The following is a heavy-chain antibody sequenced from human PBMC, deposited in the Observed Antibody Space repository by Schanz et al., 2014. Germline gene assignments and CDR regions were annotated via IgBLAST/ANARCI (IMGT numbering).Heavy chain of an antibody. CDR1: GFTFSSYA. CDR2: ISYDGNNE. CDR3: ARPFLGYYGDLAY. Sequence: QGQLVESGGGVVQPGRSLRLSCAASGFTFSSYAMHWVRQAPGKGLEWVAVISYDGNNEDYADSVKGRFSISRDNSQNTLYLQMDSLRPEDTAVYFCARPFLGYYGDLAYWGQGTLLTVSS. D-gene: IGHD4-17*01. V-gene: IGHV3-30*04. J-gene: IGHJ4*02.